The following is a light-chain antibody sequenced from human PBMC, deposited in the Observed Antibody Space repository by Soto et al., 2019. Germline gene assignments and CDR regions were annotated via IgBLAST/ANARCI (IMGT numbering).Light chain of an antibody. J-gene: IGLJ1*01. CDR3: SSFTTSRAYV. CDR2: EVS. CDR1: SSDIGAYNY. Sequence: QSVLTQPPSVSGAPGQRVTISCTGTSSDIGAYNYVSWYQQQSGKAPKLLIHEVSNRPSGVSNRFSGSKSGNTASLTISGLQAEDEADYYCSSFTTSRAYVFGIGTKVTVL. V-gene: IGLV2-14*01.